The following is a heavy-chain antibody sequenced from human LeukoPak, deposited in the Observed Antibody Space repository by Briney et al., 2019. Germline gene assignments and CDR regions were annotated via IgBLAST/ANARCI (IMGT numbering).Heavy chain of an antibody. Sequence: GGSLRLSCAASGFTFDDYAMHWVRQAPGKGLEWVSLISWDGGSTYYADSVKGRFTISRDNSKNSLYLQMNSQRAEDTALYYCAKEKLWFGEYGTGLDYWGQGTLVTVSS. CDR2: ISWDGGST. V-gene: IGHV3-43D*04. D-gene: IGHD3-10*01. CDR1: GFTFDDYA. J-gene: IGHJ4*02. CDR3: AKEKLWFGEYGTGLDY.